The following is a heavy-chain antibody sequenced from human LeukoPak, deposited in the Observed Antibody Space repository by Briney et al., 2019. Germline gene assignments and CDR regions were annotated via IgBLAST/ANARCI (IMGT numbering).Heavy chain of an antibody. J-gene: IGHJ4*02. CDR2: IYYSGTT. D-gene: IGHD6-19*01. CDR1: GGSISNYY. Sequence: SETLSLTCTVSGGSISNYYWNWIRQPPGKGLEWIGYIYYSGTTNYNPSLKSRVSMSVDTSKNQFSLKLSSVTAADTAVYYCARGSYNSGWYFDYWGQGILVAVSS. V-gene: IGHV4-59*01. CDR3: ARGSYNSGWYFDY.